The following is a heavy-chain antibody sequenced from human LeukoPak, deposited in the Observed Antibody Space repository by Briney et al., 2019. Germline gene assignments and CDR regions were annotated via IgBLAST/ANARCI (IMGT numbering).Heavy chain of an antibody. V-gene: IGHV4-34*01. CDR2: VNHSGDT. J-gene: IGHJ4*02. Sequence: SETLSLTCAVHGGSFRAYFWSWIRQSPGKGLEWIGEVNHSGDTNYNPSLKNRVTISSDTSKDQFSLKLTSVTAADTAIYYCAREANSYDSGTYAWFDYWGQGTLVTVSS. D-gene: IGHD3-10*01. CDR3: AREANSYDSGTYAWFDY. CDR1: GGSFRAYF.